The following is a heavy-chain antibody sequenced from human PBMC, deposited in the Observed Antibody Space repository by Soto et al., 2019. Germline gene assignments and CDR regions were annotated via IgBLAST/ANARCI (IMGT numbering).Heavy chain of an antibody. CDR2: ISYDGSDR. D-gene: IGHD2-15*01. CDR3: ARSTYCNGGSCRPQY. V-gene: IGHV3-30*03. CDR1: GFTFSDYG. J-gene: IGHJ4*02. Sequence: GGSLRLSCEGPGFTFSDYGFHWVRQAPGKGLEWVAMISYDGSDRYYRDSVQGRFTISRDDSKNTVYLQMNSLRAEDTATYYCARSTYCNGGSCRPQYWGPGTLVTVS.